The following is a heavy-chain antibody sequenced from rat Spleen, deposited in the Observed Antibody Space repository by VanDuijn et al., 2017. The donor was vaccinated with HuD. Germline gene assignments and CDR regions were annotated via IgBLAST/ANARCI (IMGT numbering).Heavy chain of an antibody. J-gene: IGHJ2*01. V-gene: IGHV5-31*01. D-gene: IGHD1-4*01. CDR1: GFTFNNYW. CDR3: ARHLIPGYFDY. CDR2: ISSEGRSS. Sequence: EVKLVESGGGLVQPGRSLKLSCVTSGFTFNNYWMTWIRQAPGKGLEWVATISSEGRSSYYRDSVKGRFTISRDNAKSTLYLQMDSLRSEDTATYYCARHLIPGYFDYWGQGVMVTVSS.